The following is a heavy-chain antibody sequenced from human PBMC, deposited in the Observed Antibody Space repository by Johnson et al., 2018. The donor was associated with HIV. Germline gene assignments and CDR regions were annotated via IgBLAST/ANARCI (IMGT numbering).Heavy chain of an antibody. V-gene: IGHV3-7*01. CDR3: ARLNDYLWGQRGAFDI. CDR1: GFTFTSYW. J-gene: IGHJ3*02. D-gene: IGHD3-16*01. Sequence: VQLVESGGGLVQPGGSLRLSCVASGFTFTSYWMSWVRQAPGQGLEWVANIKQDESEKYYMDSVRGRFTVSRESAKNSLYLKMNSLRAEDTAVYYCARLNDYLWGQRGAFDIWGRGTMVSVSS. CDR2: IKQDESEK.